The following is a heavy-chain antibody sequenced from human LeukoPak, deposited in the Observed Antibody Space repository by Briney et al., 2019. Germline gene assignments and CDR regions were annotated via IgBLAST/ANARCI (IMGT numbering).Heavy chain of an antibody. D-gene: IGHD4-23*01. V-gene: IGHV1-18*01. CDR2: ISAYNGNT. J-gene: IGHJ5*02. CDR1: GYTFTSYD. Sequence: ASVKVSCKASGYTFTSYDINWARQATGQGLEWMGWISAYNGNTNYAQKLQGRVTMTTDTSTSTAYMELRSLRSDDTAVYYCARAISRGYGGNSDWFDPWGQGTLVTVSS. CDR3: ARAISRGYGGNSDWFDP.